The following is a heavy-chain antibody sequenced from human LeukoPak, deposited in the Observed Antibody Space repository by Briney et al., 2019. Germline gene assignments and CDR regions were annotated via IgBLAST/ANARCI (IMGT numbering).Heavy chain of an antibody. CDR3: ARPESGNYYFDY. CDR1: GFTFSSYG. V-gene: IGHV3-33*01. Sequence: HPGGSLRLSCAASGFTFSSYGMHWVRQAPGKGLEWVALIWYDGSNKYHADSVKGRFTISRDNSKNTLCLQMNSLRAEDTAVYYCARPESGNYYFDYWGQGTLVTVSS. CDR2: IWYDGSNK. J-gene: IGHJ4*02. D-gene: IGHD1-26*01.